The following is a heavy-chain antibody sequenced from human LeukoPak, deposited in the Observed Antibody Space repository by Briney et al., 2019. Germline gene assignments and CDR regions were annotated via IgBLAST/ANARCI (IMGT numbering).Heavy chain of an antibody. CDR3: AREWDSSSLPGDFDY. CDR1: GGSISSSSYY. D-gene: IGHD6-13*01. Sequence: SETLSLTCTVSGGSISSSSYYWGWIRQPPGKGLEWIGSIYHSGSTYYNPSLKSRVTISVDTSKNQFSLKLSSVTAADTAVYYCAREWDSSSLPGDFDYWGQGTLVTVSS. J-gene: IGHJ4*02. V-gene: IGHV4-39*07. CDR2: IYHSGST.